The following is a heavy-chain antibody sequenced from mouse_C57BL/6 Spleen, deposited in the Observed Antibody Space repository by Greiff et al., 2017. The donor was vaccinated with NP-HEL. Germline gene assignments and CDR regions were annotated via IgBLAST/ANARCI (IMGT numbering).Heavy chain of an antibody. D-gene: IGHD2-1*01. CDR2: IYPGSGST. Sequence: VQLQQSGAELVKPGASVKMSCKASGYTFTSYWITWVKQRPGQGLEWMGDIYPGSGSTNYNEKFKSKATLTVDTSSSTAYMQLSSLTSEDSAVYYCARSGGNYDYWGQGTTLTVSS. CDR3: ARSGGNYDY. J-gene: IGHJ2*01. CDR1: GYTFTSYW. V-gene: IGHV1-55*01.